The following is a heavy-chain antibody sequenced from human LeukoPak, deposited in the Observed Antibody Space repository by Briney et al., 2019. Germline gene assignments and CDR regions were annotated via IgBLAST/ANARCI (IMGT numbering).Heavy chain of an antibody. CDR3: AGGSGWLIDY. CDR1: GFTFDDCG. D-gene: IGHD6-19*01. CDR2: INWNGDRT. Sequence: GGSLRLSCAASGFTFDDCGMSWVRQAPGKGLEWVSGINWNGDRTGYADSVKGRLTISRDNAKNSLYLQMNSLRAEDTAVYYCAGGSGWLIDYWGQGTLVTVSS. V-gene: IGHV3-20*04. J-gene: IGHJ4*02.